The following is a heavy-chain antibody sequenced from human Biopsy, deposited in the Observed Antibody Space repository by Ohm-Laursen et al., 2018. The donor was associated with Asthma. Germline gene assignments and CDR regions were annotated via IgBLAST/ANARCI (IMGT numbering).Heavy chain of an antibody. Sequence: SVKVSCKISGYSLTDLSMHWVRQAPGQGLEWLGGHDHEVGGTVNARRFQGRVTMTEDTSTDTAYMELSSLSSDDTAVYYCASDFPKDYVRYNFQFWGQGTLVTVSS. D-gene: IGHD4-17*01. CDR1: GYSLTDLS. CDR2: HDHEVGGT. CDR3: ASDFPKDYVRYNFQF. V-gene: IGHV1-24*01. J-gene: IGHJ4*02.